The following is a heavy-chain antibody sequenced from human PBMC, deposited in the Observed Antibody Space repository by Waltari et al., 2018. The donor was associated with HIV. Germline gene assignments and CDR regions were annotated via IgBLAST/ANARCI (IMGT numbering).Heavy chain of an antibody. V-gene: IGHV3-23*01. CDR2: ISGSGGST. D-gene: IGHD3-9*01. Sequence: EWVSAISGSGGSTYYADSVKGRFTISRDNSKNTLYLQMNSLRAEDTAVYYCAKDGRLRYFDWFPDAFDIWGQGTMVTVSS. CDR3: AKDGRLRYFDWFPDAFDI. J-gene: IGHJ3*02.